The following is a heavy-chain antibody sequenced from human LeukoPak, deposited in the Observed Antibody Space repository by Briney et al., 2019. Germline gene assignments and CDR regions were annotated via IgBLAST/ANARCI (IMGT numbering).Heavy chain of an antibody. Sequence: ETLSLTCTVSGGSISSYYWSWIRQPPGKGLEWIGYIYYSGSTNYNPSLKSRVTISVDTSKNQFSLKLSSVTAADTAVYYCARDGPFGVVNGGTYFDYWGQGILVTVSS. CDR1: GGSISSYY. D-gene: IGHD3-3*01. CDR2: IYYSGST. J-gene: IGHJ4*02. CDR3: ARDGPFGVVNGGTYFDY. V-gene: IGHV4-59*12.